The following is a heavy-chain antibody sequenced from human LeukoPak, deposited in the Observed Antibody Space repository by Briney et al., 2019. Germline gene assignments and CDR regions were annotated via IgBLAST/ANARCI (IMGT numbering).Heavy chain of an antibody. Sequence: GGSLRLSCAASGFTSSSYAMSWVRQAPGKGLEWVSAISGSGGSTYYADSVKGRFTISRDNSKNTLYLQMNSLRAEDTAVYYCAKGMGSRARYGSDYWGQGTLVTVSS. CDR2: ISGSGGST. D-gene: IGHD1-1*01. V-gene: IGHV3-23*01. J-gene: IGHJ4*02. CDR1: GFTSSSYA. CDR3: AKGMGSRARYGSDY.